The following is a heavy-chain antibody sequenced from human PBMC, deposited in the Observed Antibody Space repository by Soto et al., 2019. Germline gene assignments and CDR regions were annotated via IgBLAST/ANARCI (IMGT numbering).Heavy chain of an antibody. D-gene: IGHD2-8*01. CDR3: AKCNGDIYYYYAMDV. CDR2: ISYDGSNK. Sequence: QVQLVESGGGVVQPGRSLRLSCAAGGFTFSSYGMHWVRQAPGKGLEWVAVISYDGSNKYYADSVKGRFTISRDNSKNTLYLKMNSLRAEDTAVYYCAKCNGDIYYYYAMDVWGQGTTVTVSS. J-gene: IGHJ6*02. V-gene: IGHV3-30*18. CDR1: GFTFSSYG.